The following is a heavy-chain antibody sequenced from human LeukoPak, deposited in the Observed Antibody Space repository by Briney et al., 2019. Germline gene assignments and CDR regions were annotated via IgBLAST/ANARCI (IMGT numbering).Heavy chain of an antibody. CDR3: ARDKYGGNSNAFDI. J-gene: IGHJ3*02. Sequence: HPGGSLRLSCAASVFTFSNYWMHWVRQVPGKGLVWVSRIGTDGSSTTYADYVKGRFTISRDNAKNTLYLQMNSLRAEDTAVYYCARDKYGGNSNAFDIWGQGTLVTVSS. D-gene: IGHD4-23*01. V-gene: IGHV3-74*01. CDR2: IGTDGSST. CDR1: VFTFSNYW.